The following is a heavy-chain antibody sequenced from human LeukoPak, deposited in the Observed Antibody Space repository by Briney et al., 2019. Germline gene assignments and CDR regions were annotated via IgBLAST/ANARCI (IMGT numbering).Heavy chain of an antibody. CDR3: ARHWSHSVAQFGRSYWFDP. CDR2: INQDGNEK. V-gene: IGHV3-7*02. J-gene: IGHJ5*02. CDR1: GFTFSSYW. D-gene: IGHD2-15*01. Sequence: TGGSLRLSCATSGFTFSSYWMSWVRQAPGKGLEWVANINQDGNEKYYVDSVKGRFTISRDNAKSSLYLQMNSLRAEDTAVHYCARHWSHSVAQFGRSYWFDPWGQGTLVTVSS.